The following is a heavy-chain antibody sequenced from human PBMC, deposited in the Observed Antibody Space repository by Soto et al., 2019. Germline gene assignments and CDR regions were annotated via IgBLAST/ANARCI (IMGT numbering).Heavy chain of an antibody. V-gene: IGHV3-21*06. CDR2: ISSSSSYI. CDR3: ARDIGEMSAV. CDR1: VFTFSIST. Sequence: WGSLLLSCTCSVFTFSISTMTWVRQGPGKGLDWVSSISSSSSYIYFADSLKGRFTISRDNAKNSLYLQMNSLRAEDTSVYYCARDIGEMSAVWGQGTQVTVSS. D-gene: IGHD3-10*01. J-gene: IGHJ4*02.